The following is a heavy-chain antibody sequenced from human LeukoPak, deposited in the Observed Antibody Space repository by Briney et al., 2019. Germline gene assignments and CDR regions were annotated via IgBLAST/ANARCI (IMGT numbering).Heavy chain of an antibody. Sequence: GGSLRLSCAASGFTFSVHYMTWIRQAPGKGLQWISYISNDGTKTYYADSVRGRFTISRDNGKNLVYLQMNSLRVEDTAVYYCARDPHYYGSGSLGYWFDPWGQGTLVTVSS. J-gene: IGHJ5*02. CDR1: GFTFSVHY. CDR2: ISNDGTKT. CDR3: ARDPHYYGSGSLGYWFDP. D-gene: IGHD3-10*01. V-gene: IGHV3-11*04.